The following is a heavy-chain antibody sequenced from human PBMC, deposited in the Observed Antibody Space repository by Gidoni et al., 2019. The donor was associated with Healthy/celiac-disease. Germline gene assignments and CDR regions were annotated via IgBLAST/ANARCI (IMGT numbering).Heavy chain of an antibody. CDR3: VKDGCSSTSCYIWLVDPPRGYFDY. CDR2: ISSNGGST. D-gene: IGHD2-2*02. Sequence: EVQLVESGGGLVQPGGSLRISCSASGFTFGRYAMHCVRQAQGKGLEYVSAISSNGGSTYYADSVKGRFTISRDKSKNTLYLQMSSLRAEDTAVYYCVKDGCSSTSCYIWLVDPPRGYFDYWGQGTLVTVSS. CDR1: GFTFGRYA. J-gene: IGHJ4*02. V-gene: IGHV3-64D*06.